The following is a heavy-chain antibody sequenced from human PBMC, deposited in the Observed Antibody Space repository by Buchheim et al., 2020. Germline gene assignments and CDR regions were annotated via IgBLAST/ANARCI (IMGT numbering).Heavy chain of an antibody. Sequence: EVQLVESGGGLVQPGGSLRLSCAASGFTVSSNYMSWVRQAPGKGLEWVSVIYSGGSTYYADSVKGRFPISRDNSKNTLYLQMNSLRAEDTAVYYCARSSIAVAGAFDYWGQGTL. V-gene: IGHV3-66*02. CDR3: ARSSIAVAGAFDY. D-gene: IGHD6-19*01. CDR1: GFTVSSNY. J-gene: IGHJ4*02. CDR2: IYSGGST.